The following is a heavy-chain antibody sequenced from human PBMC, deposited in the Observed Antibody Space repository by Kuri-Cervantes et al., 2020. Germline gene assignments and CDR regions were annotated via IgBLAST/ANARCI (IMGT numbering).Heavy chain of an antibody. CDR3: AKGFIAVAGTYFDY. CDR2: ISSSSSTI. Sequence: GESLKISCAASGFTFSSYSMNWVRQAPGKGLEWVSYISSSSSTIYYADSVKGRFTISRDNAKNSLYLQMNSLRAEDTAVYYCAKGFIAVAGTYFDYWGQGTLVTVSS. V-gene: IGHV3-48*01. J-gene: IGHJ4*02. CDR1: GFTFSSYS. D-gene: IGHD6-19*01.